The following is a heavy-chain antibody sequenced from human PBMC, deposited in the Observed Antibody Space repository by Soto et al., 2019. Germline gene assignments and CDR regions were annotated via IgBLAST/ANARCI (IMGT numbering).Heavy chain of an antibody. CDR1: GFTFGSYT. CDR2: ISSSSFTL. CDR3: ATGNGRQPN. Sequence: EVQLVESGGGLVQPGGSLRLSCAASGFTFGSYTMNWVRQAPGRGLEWVSSISSSSFTLYYADSVKGRFSISRDNAKNSLYLQMNSLRDEDTAVYYCATGNGRQPNWGQGTLVTVSS. J-gene: IGHJ4*02. D-gene: IGHD2-8*01. V-gene: IGHV3-48*02.